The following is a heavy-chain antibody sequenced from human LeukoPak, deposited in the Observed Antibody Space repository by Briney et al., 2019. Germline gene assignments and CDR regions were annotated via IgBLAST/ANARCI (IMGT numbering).Heavy chain of an antibody. J-gene: IGHJ4*02. CDR3: AVGLMVIDY. D-gene: IGHD3-10*01. Sequence: GGSLRLSCAASGFTFDDYAMHWVRQAPGKGLEWVSLISGDGGSTYYADSVKGRFTIPRDNSKNSLYLQMNSLRTEDTALYYCAVGLMVIDYWGQGTLVTVSS. V-gene: IGHV3-43*02. CDR1: GFTFDDYA. CDR2: ISGDGGST.